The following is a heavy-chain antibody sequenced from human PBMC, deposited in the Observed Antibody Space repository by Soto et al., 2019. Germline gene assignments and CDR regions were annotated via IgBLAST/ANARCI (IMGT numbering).Heavy chain of an antibody. J-gene: IGHJ4*02. Sequence: SETLSLTCAVYGGSLSGYYWSWIRQPPGKALEWIGEINHSASTNYNPSLKSRVTISVDTSKNQFSLNLSSVTVADTAIYYCARFVCSTVPHRCYFVYWGQGTLVTVSS. V-gene: IGHV4-34*01. CDR1: GGSLSGYY. CDR3: ARFVCSTVPHRCYFVY. CDR2: INHSAST. D-gene: IGHD3-16*01.